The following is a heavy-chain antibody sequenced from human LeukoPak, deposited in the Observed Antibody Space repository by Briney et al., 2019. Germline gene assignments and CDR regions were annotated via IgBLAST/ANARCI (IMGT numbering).Heavy chain of an antibody. CDR3: ARRGLARSSAPVDP. CDR1: CGSFSGYY. CDR2: FNHSAST. D-gene: IGHD3-3*02. Sequence: SEPLSLTCAAYCGSFSGYYWSWIRQPPGKVLEWIGEFNHSASTNYNPSFQSRVTISVDTSNNQFSLQLSTVTAADTAVYYCARRGLARSSAPVDPWGQGTLVTVSS. J-gene: IGHJ5*01. V-gene: IGHV4-34*01.